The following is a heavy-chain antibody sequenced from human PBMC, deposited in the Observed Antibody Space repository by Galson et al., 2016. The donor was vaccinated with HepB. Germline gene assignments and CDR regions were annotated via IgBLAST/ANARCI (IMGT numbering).Heavy chain of an antibody. D-gene: IGHD3-10*01. CDR1: GFTFSDFY. CDR2: ISPSSATI. Sequence: SLRLSCAASGFTFSDFYMAWIRQAPGKGLEWISYISPSSATIFSADSVRGRFTVSRENAKTLLLLHMNSLRVEDTAVYYCARRFRGIINNGLVDLWGQGTRVTFSS. V-gene: IGHV3-11*04. J-gene: IGHJ3*01. CDR3: ARRFRGIINNGLVDL.